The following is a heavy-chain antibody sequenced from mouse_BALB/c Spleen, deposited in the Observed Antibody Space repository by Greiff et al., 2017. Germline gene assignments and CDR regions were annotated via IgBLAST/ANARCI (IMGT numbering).Heavy chain of an antibody. CDR2: ISSGSSTI. Sequence: EVQGVESGGGLVQPGGSRKLSCAASGFTFSSFGMHWVRQAPEKGLEWVAYISSGSSTIYYADTVKGRFTISRDNPKNTLFLQMTSLRSEDTAMYYCAREGGTRAMDYWGQGTSVTVSS. V-gene: IGHV5-17*02. J-gene: IGHJ4*01. CDR3: AREGGTRAMDY. D-gene: IGHD4-1*01. CDR1: GFTFSSFG.